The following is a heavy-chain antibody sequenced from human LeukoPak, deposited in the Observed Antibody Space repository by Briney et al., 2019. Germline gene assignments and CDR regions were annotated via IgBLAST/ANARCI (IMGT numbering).Heavy chain of an antibody. D-gene: IGHD6-19*01. CDR2: IFGSGGSA. CDR1: GFTFNSYA. CDR3: AKTTTGYSSGRYPGWPADY. V-gene: IGHV3-23*01. J-gene: IGHJ4*02. Sequence: PGGSLRLYCAASGFTFNSYAMYWVRQAPGKGLEWVSGIFGSGGSAHYADSVKGRFTISRDNSKNTVYLQMNSLRAEDTAVYYCAKTTTGYSSGRYPGWPADYWGQGALVTVSS.